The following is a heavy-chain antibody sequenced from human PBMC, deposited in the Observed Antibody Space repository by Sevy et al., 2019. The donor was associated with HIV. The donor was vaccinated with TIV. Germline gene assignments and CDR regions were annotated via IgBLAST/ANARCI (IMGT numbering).Heavy chain of an antibody. CDR1: GFTFTYAW. CDR3: STDPIILLLVTDGKDV. V-gene: IGHV3-15*01. D-gene: IGHD2-8*01. J-gene: IGHJ6*02. Sequence: GGCLRLSCAASGFTFTYAWMTCVRQAPGKGLEWVGRIKSRADGGTTDYAAPVQGRFTISRDDSKNMLYLQMNSLRTEDTSVYYCSTDPIILLLVTDGKDVWGQGTTVTVSS. CDR2: IKSRADGGTT.